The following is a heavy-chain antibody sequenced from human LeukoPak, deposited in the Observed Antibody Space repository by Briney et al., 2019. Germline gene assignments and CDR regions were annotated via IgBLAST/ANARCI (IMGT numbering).Heavy chain of an antibody. Sequence: GGSLRLSCAASGFTFSSYAMSWVRQAPGKGLEWVSGISGSGGSAKYADSVKGRFTISIDNSKNTLYLQMNSLRAEDTAVYYCAKGSRDGYNYYCDYWGQGTLATVSS. CDR1: GFTFSSYA. V-gene: IGHV3-23*01. CDR2: ISGSGGSA. CDR3: AKGSRDGYNYYCDY. J-gene: IGHJ4*02. D-gene: IGHD5-12*01.